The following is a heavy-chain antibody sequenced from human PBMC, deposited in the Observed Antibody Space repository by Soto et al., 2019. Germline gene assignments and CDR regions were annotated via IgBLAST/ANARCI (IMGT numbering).Heavy chain of an antibody. CDR1: GGSISSGGYY. CDR2: IYYSGST. J-gene: IGHJ4*02. CDR3: ARARSSSWYFYY. V-gene: IGHV4-31*03. D-gene: IGHD6-13*01. Sequence: QVQLQESGPGLVKPSQTLSLTCTVSGGSISSGGYYWSWIRKHPGKGLEWIGYIYYSGSTYYNPSLQSRVTISVDTSKNQFSLKLSSVTAADTAVYYCARARSSSWYFYYWGQGTLVTVSS.